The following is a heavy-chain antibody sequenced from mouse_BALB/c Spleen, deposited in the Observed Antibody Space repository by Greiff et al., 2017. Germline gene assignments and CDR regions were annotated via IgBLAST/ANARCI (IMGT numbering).Heavy chain of an antibody. CDR1: GYSITSGYY. J-gene: IGHJ2*01. CDR3: ARGLGMIRDFDY. D-gene: IGHD2-4*01. Sequence: EVQLQQSGPGLVKPSQSLSLTCSVTGYSITSGYYWNWIRQFPGNQLEWMGYISYDGSNNYNPSLKNRISITRDTSKNQFFLKLNSVTTEDTATYYCARGLGMIRDFDYWGQGTTLTVSS. V-gene: IGHV3-6*02. CDR2: ISYDGSN.